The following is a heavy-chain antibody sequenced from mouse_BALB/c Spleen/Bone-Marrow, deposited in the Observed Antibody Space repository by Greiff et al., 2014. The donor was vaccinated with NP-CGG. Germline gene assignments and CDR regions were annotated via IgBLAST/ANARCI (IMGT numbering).Heavy chain of an antibody. V-gene: IGHV1-54*01. Sequence: QVQLQQSGAELVRPGTAVNVSCKASGYAFTNYLIEWVKQRPGLGLEWIGVINPGSGGANYNEKFKGKATLTADKSSSTAYMQLSSLTSDDSAVYFCARFGRYYFDYWGQGTTLTVSS. CDR1: GYAFTNYL. CDR3: ARFGRYYFDY. J-gene: IGHJ2*01. CDR2: INPGSGGA.